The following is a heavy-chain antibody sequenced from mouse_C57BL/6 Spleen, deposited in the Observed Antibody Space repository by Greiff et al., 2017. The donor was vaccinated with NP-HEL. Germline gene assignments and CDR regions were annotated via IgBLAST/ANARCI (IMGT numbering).Heavy chain of an antibody. CDR2: IDPETGGT. D-gene: IGHD1-1*02. V-gene: IGHV1-15*01. CDR1: GYTFTDYE. J-gene: IGHJ2*01. Sequence: QVHVKQSGAELVRPGASVTLSCKASGYTFTDYEMHWVKQTPVHGLEWIGAIDPETGGTAYNQKFKGKAILTADKSSSTAYMELRSLTSEDSAVYYCTRPGWVFDYWGQGTTLTVSS. CDR3: TRPGWVFDY.